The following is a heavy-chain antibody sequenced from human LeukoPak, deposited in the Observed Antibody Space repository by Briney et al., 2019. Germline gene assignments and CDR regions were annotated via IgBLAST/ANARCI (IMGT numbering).Heavy chain of an antibody. V-gene: IGHV3-21*03. J-gene: IGHJ6*04. CDR2: ISSSSSYI. CDR1: GFTFSSYS. Sequence: PGGSLRLSCAASGFTFSSYSRNWVRQAPGKGLDGVSSISSSSSYIYYADSVKGRFTISRDNAKNSLYLQMNSLRAEDTAVYYCTRAVILLNSLDVWGKGTTVTISS. D-gene: IGHD2-8*01. CDR3: TRAVILLNSLDV.